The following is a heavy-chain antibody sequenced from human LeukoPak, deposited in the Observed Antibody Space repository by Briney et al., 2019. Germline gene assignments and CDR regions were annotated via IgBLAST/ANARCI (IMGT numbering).Heavy chain of an antibody. CDR3: ARELYSYDSSGYYLSYYYGMDV. CDR1: GFTFSSYS. J-gene: IGHJ6*02. Sequence: GGSLRLSCAASGFTFSSYSMNWVRQAPGKGLEWVSSISSSSSSYIYYADSVKGRFTISRDNAKNSLYLQMNSLRAEETAVYYCARELYSYDSSGYYLSYYYGMDVWGQGTTVTVSS. CDR2: ISSSSSSYI. D-gene: IGHD3-22*01. V-gene: IGHV3-21*01.